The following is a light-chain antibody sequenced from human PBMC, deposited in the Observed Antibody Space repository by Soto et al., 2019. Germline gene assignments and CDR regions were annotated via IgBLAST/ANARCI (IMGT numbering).Light chain of an antibody. CDR2: GAS. CDR3: QQYSSSPWT. Sequence: EIVLTQSPGTLSLSPGERATLSCRASQSLTNNYLAWYQQRPGQAPRLLLYGASSRATGVPDRFSGSESETDFTLTISRLEPDDCAVYYCQQYSSSPWTFGQGTKVEI. V-gene: IGKV3-20*01. J-gene: IGKJ1*01. CDR1: QSLTNNY.